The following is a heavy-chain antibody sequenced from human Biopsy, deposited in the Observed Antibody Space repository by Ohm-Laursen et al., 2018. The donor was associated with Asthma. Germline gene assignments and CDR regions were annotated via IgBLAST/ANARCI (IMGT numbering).Heavy chain of an antibody. J-gene: IGHJ4*02. CDR2: INSVFGTT. D-gene: IGHD2-2*01. CDR3: ARKAGSCISRTCYSLDF. Sequence: SSVKVSCKSLGGTFNTYVIGWVRQAPGQGPEWMGGINSVFGTTTYPQKFQDRVTITADDSTSTVYMELSSLRSEDTAVYYCARKAGSCISRTCYSLDFWGQGTLVTVYS. V-gene: IGHV1-69*01. CDR1: GGTFNTYV.